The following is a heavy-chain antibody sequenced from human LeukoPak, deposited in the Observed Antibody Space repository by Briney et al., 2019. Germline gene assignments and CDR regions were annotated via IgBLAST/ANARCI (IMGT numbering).Heavy chain of an antibody. CDR1: GGSFSGYY. V-gene: IGHV4-34*01. CDR3: ARDSGSMDY. J-gene: IGHJ4*02. Sequence: PSETLSLTCAVYGGSFSGYYWSWIRQPPGKGLEWIGEINHSGSTNYNPSLKSRVTISVDTSKNQFSLKLSSVTAADTAVYYCARDSGSMDYWDQGTLVTVSS. D-gene: IGHD1-26*01. CDR2: INHSGST.